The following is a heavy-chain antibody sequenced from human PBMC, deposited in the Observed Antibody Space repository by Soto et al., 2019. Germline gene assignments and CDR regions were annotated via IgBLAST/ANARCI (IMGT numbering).Heavy chain of an antibody. J-gene: IGHJ6*03. CDR1: GGSISSYY. CDR3: ARLASYYYYYMDV. V-gene: IGHV4-59*01. CDR2: IYYSGST. Sequence: SETLSLTCTVSGGSISSYYWSWIRQPPGKGLEWIGYIYYSGSTNYNPSLKSRVTISVDTSKNQFSLKLSSVTAADTAVYYCARLASYYYYYMDVWGKGTTVTVSS.